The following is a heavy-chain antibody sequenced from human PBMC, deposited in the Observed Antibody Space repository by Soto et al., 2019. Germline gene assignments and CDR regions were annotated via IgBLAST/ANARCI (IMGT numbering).Heavy chain of an antibody. CDR3: ARARWRWLQQVYFDY. V-gene: IGHV3-53*01. J-gene: IGHJ4*02. D-gene: IGHD2-21*01. Sequence: HPGGSLRLSCAASGFTVSRNYMSWVRQAPGKGLEWVSVIYSGGSTYYAGSVKGRFTISRDNSKNTLYLQMNSLRAEDTAVYYCARARWRWLQQVYFDYWGQGTLVTVSS. CDR2: IYSGGST. CDR1: GFTVSRNY.